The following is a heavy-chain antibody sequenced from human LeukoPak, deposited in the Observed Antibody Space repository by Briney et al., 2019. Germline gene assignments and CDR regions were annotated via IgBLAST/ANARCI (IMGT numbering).Heavy chain of an antibody. D-gene: IGHD1-26*01. CDR1: GFTFSDYY. CDR2: ISSSGSTI. Sequence: GGSLRLSCAASGFTFSDYYMSWIRQAPGKGLEWVSYISSSGSTIYYADSVKGRFTISRDNAKNSLYLQMNSLRAEDTAVYYSHPPPGMSSYYYGMDVWGQGTTVTVSS. V-gene: IGHV3-11*01. CDR3: HPPPGMSSYYYGMDV. J-gene: IGHJ6*02.